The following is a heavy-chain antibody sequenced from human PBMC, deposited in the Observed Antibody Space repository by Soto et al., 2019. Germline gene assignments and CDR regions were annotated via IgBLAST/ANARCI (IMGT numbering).Heavy chain of an antibody. CDR1: GFTFSSYG. CDR2: IRDGGSNT. V-gene: IGHV3-33*06. CDR3: AKDHLAAAGINWFDP. D-gene: IGHD6-13*01. J-gene: IGHJ5*02. Sequence: GGSLRLSCAASGFTFSSYGMHCVLQAPGKGLEWVSVIRDGGSNTYYADSVKGRFTISRDNSKNTLYLQMNSLRAEDTAVYYCAKDHLAAAGINWFDPWGQGTLVTVSS.